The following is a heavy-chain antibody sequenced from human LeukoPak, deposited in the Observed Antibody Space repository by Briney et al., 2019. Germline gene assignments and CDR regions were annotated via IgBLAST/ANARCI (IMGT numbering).Heavy chain of an antibody. Sequence: GGSLRLSCAASGFTFSSYWMNWARQAPGKGLEWVASINHNGNVNYYVDSVKGRFTISRDNAKNSLYLQMNSLRAEDTALYYCARDRINQWLTFDIRGQGTMVTVSS. CDR3: ARDRINQWLTFDI. CDR2: INHNGNVN. J-gene: IGHJ3*02. V-gene: IGHV3-7*03. D-gene: IGHD3-22*01. CDR1: GFTFSSYW.